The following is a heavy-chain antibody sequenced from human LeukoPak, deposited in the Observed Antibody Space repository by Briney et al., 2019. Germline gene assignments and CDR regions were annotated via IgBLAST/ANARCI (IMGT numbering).Heavy chain of an antibody. D-gene: IGHD3-9*01. CDR1: GFTFSSYA. CDR3: ARDREPLRYFDT. V-gene: IGHV3-23*01. CDR2: ISKNGVDT. Sequence: GGSLRLSCAASGFTFSSYAMNWVRQAPGRGREWVSAISKNGVDTYYADSVKGRFTISRDSSKNTVYLQMNSLRAEDTAVYYCARDREPLRYFDTWGQGTLVTVSS. J-gene: IGHJ4*02.